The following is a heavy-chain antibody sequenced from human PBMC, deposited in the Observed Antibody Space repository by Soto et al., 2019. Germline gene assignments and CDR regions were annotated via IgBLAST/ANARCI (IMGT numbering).Heavy chain of an antibody. D-gene: IGHD1-7*01. V-gene: IGHV4-30-4*08. J-gene: IGHJ4*02. CDR3: ATMGTPATGLYYFDY. CDR1: GGSVTTNGHY. Sequence: SETLSLTCSVSGGSVTTNGHYWTWIRQHPGQGLEWIGFISYSGSTYYNASLKSRVTISVDTSKNQFSLNLSFVTAADTAVYYCATMGTPATGLYYFDYWGQGTLVTVSS. CDR2: ISYSGST.